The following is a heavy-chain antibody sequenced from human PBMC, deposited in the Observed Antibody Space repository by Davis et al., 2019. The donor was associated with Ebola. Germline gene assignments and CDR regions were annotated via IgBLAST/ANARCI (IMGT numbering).Heavy chain of an antibody. Sequence: AASVKVSCKASGGTFSSYALRWVRQAPGQGLEWMGRIIPILGIANYAQKFQGRVTITADKSTSTAYMELRSLRSDDTAVYYCARDTTVTPPDYWGQGTLVTVSS. J-gene: IGHJ4*02. V-gene: IGHV1-69*04. CDR2: IIPILGIA. CDR1: GGTFSSYA. D-gene: IGHD4-17*01. CDR3: ARDTTVTPPDY.